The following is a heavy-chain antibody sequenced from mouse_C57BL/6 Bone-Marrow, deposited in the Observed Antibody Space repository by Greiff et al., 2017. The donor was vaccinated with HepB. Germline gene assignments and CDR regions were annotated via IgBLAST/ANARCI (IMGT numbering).Heavy chain of an antibody. J-gene: IGHJ3*01. Sequence: QVHVKQPGAELVMPGASVKLSCKASGYTFTSYWMHWVKQRPGQGLEWIGEIDPSDSYTNYNQKFKGKSTLTVDKSSSTAYMQLSSLTSEDSAVYYCARGVYGFAYWGQGTLVTVSA. CDR3: ARGVYGFAY. V-gene: IGHV1-69*01. CDR2: IDPSDSYT. CDR1: GYTFTSYW.